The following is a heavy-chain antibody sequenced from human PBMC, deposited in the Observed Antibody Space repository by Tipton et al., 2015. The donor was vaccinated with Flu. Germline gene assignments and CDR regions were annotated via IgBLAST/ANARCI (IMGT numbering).Heavy chain of an antibody. CDR3: ARGDGYNFDY. J-gene: IGHJ4*02. CDR2: IYRSGST. V-gene: IGHV4-38-2*01. CDR1: GYSISSGFY. Sequence: GLVKPSETLSLTCAVSGYSISSGFYWGWIRQPPGKGLEWIENIYRSGSTFYNPSLKSRVTISVDTSKNQFSLKLSSVTAADTAVYYCARGDGYNFDYWGQGTLVTVSS. D-gene: IGHD5-24*01.